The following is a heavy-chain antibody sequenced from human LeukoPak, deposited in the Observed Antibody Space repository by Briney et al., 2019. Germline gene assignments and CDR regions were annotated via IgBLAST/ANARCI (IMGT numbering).Heavy chain of an antibody. CDR2: IYYSGST. CDR1: GGSISGYY. J-gene: IGHJ5*02. V-gene: IGHV4-59*01. Sequence: PSETLSLTCTVSGGSISGYYWSWIRQPPGMGLEWIGNIYYSGSTNYTPSLKSRVTITVDPSKNSFPLKLSSVTAADTAIYYCAKDQVGSAEIYTWLDPWGQGTLVTVSS. CDR3: AKDQVGSAEIYTWLDP. D-gene: IGHD2-2*01.